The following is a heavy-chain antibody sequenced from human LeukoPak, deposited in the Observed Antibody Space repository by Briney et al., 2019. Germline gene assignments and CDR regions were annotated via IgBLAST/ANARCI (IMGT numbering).Heavy chain of an antibody. CDR3: AVPGLRSAFDI. CDR2: TRNKANSYTT. Sequence: GGSLRLSCAASGFTFSDHYMDWVRQAPGKGLEWVGRTRNKANSYTTEYAASVKGRFTISRDDSKNSLYLQMNSLKTEDTAVYYCAVPGLRSAFDIWGQGTMATVSS. CDR1: GFTFSDHY. J-gene: IGHJ3*02. V-gene: IGHV3-72*01. D-gene: IGHD3-10*01.